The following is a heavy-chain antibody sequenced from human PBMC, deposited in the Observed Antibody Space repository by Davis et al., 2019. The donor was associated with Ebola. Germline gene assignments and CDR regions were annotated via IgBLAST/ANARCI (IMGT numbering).Heavy chain of an antibody. CDR2: ISSGSSYI. V-gene: IGHV3-21*01. CDR3: ARDLYSSSWTGDY. D-gene: IGHD6-13*01. CDR1: GFTFSSHY. Sequence: GGSLRLSCAASGFTFSSHYMNWVRQAPGKGLEWVSSISSGSSYIYYADSVKGRFTISRDNAKNSLYLQTNSLRAEDTALYYCARDLYSSSWTGDYWGQGTLVTVSS. J-gene: IGHJ4*02.